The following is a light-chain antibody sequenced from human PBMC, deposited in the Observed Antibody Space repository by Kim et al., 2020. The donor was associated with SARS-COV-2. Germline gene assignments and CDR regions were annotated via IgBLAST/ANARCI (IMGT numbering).Light chain of an antibody. CDR2: EVS. Sequence: QSALTQPPSVSGSPGQSVTISCTGTSSDVGSYNRVSWYQQPPGTAPKLMIYEVSNRPSGVPDRFSGSKSCNTASLTISGLQAEDEADYYCSSYTSSSTWVFGGGTQLTVL. CDR3: SSYTSSSTWV. J-gene: IGLJ3*02. CDR1: SSDVGSYNR. V-gene: IGLV2-18*02.